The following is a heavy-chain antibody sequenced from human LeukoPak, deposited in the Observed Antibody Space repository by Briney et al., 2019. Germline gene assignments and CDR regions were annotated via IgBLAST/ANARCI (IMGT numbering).Heavy chain of an antibody. V-gene: IGHV1-69*13. CDR2: IIPIFGTA. CDR1: GGTFSSYA. CDR3: AREVDCSSTSCFHLNWFDP. Sequence: SVKLSCKASGGTFSSYAISWVRHAPGEGREWMGGIIPIFGTATYAQKFQGRITITADAYTSTAYMQLRSLRSEDTAVYYCAREVDCSSTSCFHLNWFDPWGQGTLVTVSS. D-gene: IGHD2-2*01. J-gene: IGHJ5*02.